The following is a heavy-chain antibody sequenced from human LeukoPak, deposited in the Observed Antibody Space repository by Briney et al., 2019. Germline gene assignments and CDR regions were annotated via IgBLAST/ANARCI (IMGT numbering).Heavy chain of an antibody. CDR2: IYYSGST. D-gene: IGHD2-2*01. Sequence: SETLSLTCAVSGVSFDDYYWAWIRQPPGKGLEWIGSIYYSGSTYYNPSLKSRVTISVDTSKNQFSLKLSSVTAADTAVYYCARRYCSSTSCYYYFDYWGQGTLVTVSS. CDR1: GVSFDDYY. V-gene: IGHV4-39*01. J-gene: IGHJ4*02. CDR3: ARRYCSSTSCYYYFDY.